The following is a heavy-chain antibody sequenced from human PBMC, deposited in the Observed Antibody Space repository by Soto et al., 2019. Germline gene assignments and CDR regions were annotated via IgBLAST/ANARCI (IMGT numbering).Heavy chain of an antibody. CDR1: GFTFSNSW. V-gene: IGHV3-74*01. CDR3: VKVLARGVGVPRFYFDS. D-gene: IGHD2-2*01. Sequence: DVQLVESWGGLVQPGGSLRLSCAASGFTFSNSWMHWVRQVSGKGLEWVSRINADGTSTSYADSVKGRFTISRDNAKNTLYLHVNSLRAEDTAVYYCVKVLARGVGVPRFYFDSWGQGALVTVSS. J-gene: IGHJ4*02. CDR2: INADGTST.